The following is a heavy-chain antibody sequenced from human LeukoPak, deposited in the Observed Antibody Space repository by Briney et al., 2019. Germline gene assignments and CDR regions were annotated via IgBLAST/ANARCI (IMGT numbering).Heavy chain of an antibody. D-gene: IGHD4/OR15-4a*01. CDR2: ISGSGSGGRT. V-gene: IGHV3-23*01. J-gene: IGHJ4*02. CDR1: GFTFSNFA. Sequence: PGGSLRLSCAASGFTFSNFAMSWVRQAPAKGLEWVSVISGSGSGGRTYYADSVKGQFTISRDNSKKTLYLQMNRLRVEDTAVYYCAKEVGPYGDDPLDYWGQGTLVTVSS. CDR3: AKEVGPYGDDPLDY.